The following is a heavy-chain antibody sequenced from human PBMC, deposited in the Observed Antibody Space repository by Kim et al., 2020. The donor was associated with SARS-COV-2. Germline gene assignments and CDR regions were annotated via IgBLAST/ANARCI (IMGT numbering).Heavy chain of an antibody. V-gene: IGHV3-30*07. J-gene: IGHJ4*02. Sequence: GRFTISRDNSKNTLYLQMTSLRAEDTAVYYCARDRGMYSSSWYGRVFFDYWGQGTLVTVSS. CDR3: ARDRGMYSSSWYGRVFFDY. D-gene: IGHD6-13*01.